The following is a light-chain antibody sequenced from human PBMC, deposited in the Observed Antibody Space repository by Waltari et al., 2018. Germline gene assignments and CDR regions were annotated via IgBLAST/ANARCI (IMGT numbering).Light chain of an antibody. CDR2: NTS. CDR1: QSVTGY. J-gene: IGKJ4*01. Sequence: IVLTQSPATLSLSPGERAPLSCRASQSVTGYLAWYQQKPGQAPRLLIYNTSKRATGSPARFSGSGSGTDFTLTISSLEPEDFAVYYCHQRSNWPLTFGGGTKVEIK. V-gene: IGKV3-11*01. CDR3: HQRSNWPLT.